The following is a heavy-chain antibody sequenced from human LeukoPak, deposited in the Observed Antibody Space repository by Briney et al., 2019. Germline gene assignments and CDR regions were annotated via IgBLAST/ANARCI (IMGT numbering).Heavy chain of an antibody. CDR3: ARDTMIVVSPFYYYYMDV. CDR2: INHSGST. J-gene: IGHJ6*03. V-gene: IGHV4-34*01. Sequence: PSETLSLTCAVYGGSFSGYYWSWIRQPPGKGLEGIGEINHSGSTNYNPSLKSRVTISVDTSKNQFSLKLSSVTAADTAVYYCARDTMIVVSPFYYYYMDVWGKGTTVTVSS. D-gene: IGHD3-22*01. CDR1: GGSFSGYY.